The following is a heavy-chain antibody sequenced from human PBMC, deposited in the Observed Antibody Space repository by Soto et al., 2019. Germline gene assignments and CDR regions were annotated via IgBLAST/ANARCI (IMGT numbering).Heavy chain of an antibody. D-gene: IGHD1-26*01. V-gene: IGHV3-21*01. CDR2: ISSSSSYI. CDR1: GFTFSSYS. J-gene: IGHJ5*02. CDR3: VRAGDTDWFDP. Sequence: WGSLRLSGAASGFTFSSYSMNWVRQAPGKGLEWVSSISSSSSYIYYADSVKGRSTISRDNAKNSLYLQMNSLRAEDTAVYDCVRAGDTDWFDPWGQGTLVTVPS.